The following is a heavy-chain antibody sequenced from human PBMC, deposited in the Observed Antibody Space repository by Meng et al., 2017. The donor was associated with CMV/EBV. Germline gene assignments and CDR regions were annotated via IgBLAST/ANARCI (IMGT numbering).Heavy chain of an antibody. Sequence: GESLKISRAASGFTFSSYGMHWVRQAPGKGLEWVAVIWYDGSNKYYADSVKGRFTISRDNSKNTLYLQMNSLRAEDTAVYYCAKTGAYCSSTSCLSGMDVWGQGTTVTVSS. CDR3: AKTGAYCSSTSCLSGMDV. CDR1: GFTFSSYG. CDR2: IWYDGSNK. D-gene: IGHD2-2*01. V-gene: IGHV3-33*06. J-gene: IGHJ6*02.